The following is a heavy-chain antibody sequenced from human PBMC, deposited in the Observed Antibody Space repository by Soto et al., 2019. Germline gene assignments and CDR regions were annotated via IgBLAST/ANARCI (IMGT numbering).Heavy chain of an antibody. J-gene: IGHJ6*02. D-gene: IGHD4-17*01. CDR3: ARYPDYGDYRYYYYGMDV. CDR1: GYTFTRYG. V-gene: IGHV1-18*01. Sequence: AAVKVSCKASGYTFTRYGISWVRQAPGQGREGMGGISGYNGNNNYAQKLQGTVTMTTDTSPSTAYMELRSLRSDDTAVYYCARYPDYGDYRYYYYGMDVWGQGTTVTVSS. CDR2: ISGYNGNN.